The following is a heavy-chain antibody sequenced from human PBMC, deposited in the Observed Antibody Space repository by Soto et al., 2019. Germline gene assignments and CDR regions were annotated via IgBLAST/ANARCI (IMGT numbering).Heavy chain of an antibody. V-gene: IGHV1-46*01. D-gene: IGHD5-12*01. CDR1: GYTFTSYY. CDR3: ARGHEMATTVGAFDI. CDR2: INPSGGST. J-gene: IGHJ3*02. Sequence: GASVKVSCKASGYTFTSYYMHWVRQAPGQGLEWMGIINPSGGSTSYAQKFQGRVNMTRDTSTSTVYMELSSLRSEDTAVFYCARGHEMATTVGAFDIWGQGTMVTVPS.